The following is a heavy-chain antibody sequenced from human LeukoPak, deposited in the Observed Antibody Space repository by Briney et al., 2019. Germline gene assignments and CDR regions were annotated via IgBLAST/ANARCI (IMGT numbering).Heavy chain of an antibody. J-gene: IGHJ3*02. V-gene: IGHV3-23*01. CDR3: ARDPNGDYIGAFDM. CDR1: GFTFSSFA. CDR2: ISGSGGTT. D-gene: IGHD4-17*01. Sequence: GGSLRLSCAASGFTFSSFAMSWVRQAPGKGLEWVSAISGSGGTTYYADSVKGRFTISRGNSKYTLFLQMNSLRAEDTAVYYCARDPNGDYIGAFDMWGPGTMVTVSS.